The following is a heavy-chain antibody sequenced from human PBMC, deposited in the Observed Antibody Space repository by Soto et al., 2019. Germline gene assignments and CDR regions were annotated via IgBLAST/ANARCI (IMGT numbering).Heavy chain of an antibody. J-gene: IGHJ5*02. CDR2: INHSGST. CDR3: ARKSARYYDFWSGYGGFDP. D-gene: IGHD3-3*01. Sequence: PSETLSLTCAVYGGSFSGYYWSWIRQPPGKGLEWIGEINHSGSTNYNPSLKSRVTISVDTSKNQFSLKLSSVTAADTAVYYCARKSARYYDFWSGYGGFDPWGQGTLVTVSS. CDR1: GGSFSGYY. V-gene: IGHV4-34*01.